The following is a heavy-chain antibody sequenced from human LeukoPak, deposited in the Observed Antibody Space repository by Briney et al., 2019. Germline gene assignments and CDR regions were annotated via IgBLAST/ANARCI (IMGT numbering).Heavy chain of an antibody. D-gene: IGHD3-3*01. CDR3: ASTRNYDLWSGSGYFDL. CDR2: IYSSGST. CDR1: GGSISSGSYY. Sequence: SETLSLTCTVSGGSISSGSYYWSWIRQPAGKRLEWIGRIYSSGSTNYNPFLKSRVTISVDTSKNQFSLKLSSVTAADTAVYYCASTRNYDLWSGSGYFDLWGRGTLVTVSS. J-gene: IGHJ2*01. V-gene: IGHV4-61*02.